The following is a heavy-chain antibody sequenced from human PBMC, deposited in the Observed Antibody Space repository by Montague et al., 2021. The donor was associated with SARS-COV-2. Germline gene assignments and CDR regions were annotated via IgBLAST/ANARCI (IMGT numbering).Heavy chain of an antibody. J-gene: IGHJ4*02. V-gene: IGHV4-39*01. CDR2: YSGNP. Sequence: YSGNPYYSPSLKSRLTISVDTSKNQFSLKLNSVTAADTALYYCARREYSYGWGDWGQGTLV. CDR3: ARREYSYGWGD. D-gene: IGHD5-18*01.